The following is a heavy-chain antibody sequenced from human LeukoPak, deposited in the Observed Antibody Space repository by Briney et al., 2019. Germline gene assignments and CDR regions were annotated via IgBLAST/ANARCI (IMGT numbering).Heavy chain of an antibody. V-gene: IGHV1-69*13. D-gene: IGHD5-12*01. J-gene: IGHJ4*02. CDR2: IIPIFGTA. Sequence: ASVKVSCKASGGTFSSYAISWVRQAPGQGLEWMGGIIPIFGTANYAQKFQGRVTITADESTSTAYKELSSLRSEDTAVYYCARASVGRGYSGYDYQGYYFDYWGQGTLVTVSS. CDR3: ARASVGRGYSGYDYQGYYFDY. CDR1: GGTFSSYA.